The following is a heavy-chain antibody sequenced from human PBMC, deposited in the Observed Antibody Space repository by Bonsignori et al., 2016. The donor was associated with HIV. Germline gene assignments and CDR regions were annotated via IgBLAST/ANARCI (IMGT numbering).Heavy chain of an antibody. J-gene: IGHJ6*03. CDR2: IKQDGSEK. V-gene: IGHV3-7*03. Sequence: WIRQPPGKGLEWVANIKQDGSEKNYVDSVKGRFTISRDNAKNSLFLQMNSLRAEDMAVYYCARANGIAAAQYYFYYYMDVWGKGTAVTVSS. CDR3: ARANGIAAAQYYFYYYMDV. D-gene: IGHD6-13*01.